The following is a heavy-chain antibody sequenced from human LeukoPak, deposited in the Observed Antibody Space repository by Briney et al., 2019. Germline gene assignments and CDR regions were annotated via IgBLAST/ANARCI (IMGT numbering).Heavy chain of an antibody. CDR1: GFTFSSYS. CDR3: AREGSIAARPDYVDY. Sequence: GGSLRLSCAASGFTFSSYSMNWVRQAPGKGLEWVSSISSSSSYIYYADSVEGRFTISRDNAKNSLYLQMNSLRAEDTAVYYCAREGSIAARPDYVDYWGQGTLVTVSS. D-gene: IGHD6-6*01. V-gene: IGHV3-21*01. J-gene: IGHJ4*02. CDR2: ISSSSSYI.